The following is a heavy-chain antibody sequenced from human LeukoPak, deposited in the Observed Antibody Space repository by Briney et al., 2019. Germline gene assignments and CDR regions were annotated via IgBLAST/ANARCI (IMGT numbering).Heavy chain of an antibody. CDR1: GYTFSSFG. Sequence: GASVRVSCKASGYTFSSFGISWLRQAPGQGLEWMGWISGYSGNTNSGQKFQARITMTAGTSTTTAYMELRSLTSDDTAIYYCARGRLLDVWGQGSPVTVSS. V-gene: IGHV1-18*01. J-gene: IGHJ4*02. CDR3: ARGRLLDV. CDR2: ISGYSGNT.